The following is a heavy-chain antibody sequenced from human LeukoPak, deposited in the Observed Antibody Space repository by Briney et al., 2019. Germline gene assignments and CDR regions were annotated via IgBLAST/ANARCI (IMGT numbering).Heavy chain of an antibody. D-gene: IGHD3-3*02. Sequence: SETLSLTCTVSGYSISSGYYWGWIRQPPGKGLEWIGSIYHSGSTYYNPSLKSRVTISVDTSKNQSSLKLSSVTAADTAVYYCARGRAEGHYYYYYYYMDVWAKGPRSPSP. V-gene: IGHV4-38-2*02. CDR1: GYSISSGYY. CDR3: ARGRAEGHYYYYYYYMDV. CDR2: IYHSGST. J-gene: IGHJ6*03.